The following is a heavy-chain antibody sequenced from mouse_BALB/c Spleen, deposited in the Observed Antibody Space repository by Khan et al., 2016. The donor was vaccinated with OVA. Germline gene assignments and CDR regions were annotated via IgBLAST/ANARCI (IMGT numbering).Heavy chain of an antibody. CDR1: GFTFSTYG. CDR3: ARLAYYYDSEGFAY. Sequence: EVKLMESGGDLVKPEGSLKLSCAASGFTFSTYGMSWVRQTPDKRLEWVATISSGGSYTYYTDSVQGRFTISRDNAKNTLYLQLSSLKSEDTAMFYCARLAYYYDSEGFAYWGQGTLVTVSA. J-gene: IGHJ3*01. D-gene: IGHD1-1*01. CDR2: ISSGGSYT. V-gene: IGHV5-6*01.